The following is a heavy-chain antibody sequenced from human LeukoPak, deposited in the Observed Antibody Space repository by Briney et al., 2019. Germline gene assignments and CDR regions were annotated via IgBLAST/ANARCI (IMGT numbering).Heavy chain of an antibody. D-gene: IGHD3-22*01. Sequence: SGGSLRLSCAASGFTFSSYGMHWVRQAPGKGLEWVAVIWYDGSNKYYADSVKGRFTISRDNSKNTLYLQMNSLSAEDTAVYYCARDPVTGGYYDSSGYLDYWGQGTLVTVSS. CDR2: IWYDGSNK. CDR3: ARDPVTGGYYDSSGYLDY. J-gene: IGHJ4*02. CDR1: GFTFSSYG. V-gene: IGHV3-33*01.